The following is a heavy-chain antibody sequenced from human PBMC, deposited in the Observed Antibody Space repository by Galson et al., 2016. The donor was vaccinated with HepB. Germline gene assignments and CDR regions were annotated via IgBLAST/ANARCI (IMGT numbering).Heavy chain of an antibody. CDR2: ISGIGVGI. CDR3: AKGGPGAGSFWAGN. D-gene: IGHD3-10*01. V-gene: IGHV3-23*01. CDR1: GFSITLDA. Sequence: SLRLSCAASGFSITLDAMSWVRQAPGKGLEWASGISGIGVGIYYADSVKGRFTISRDNSKNVLYLQMNSLRGDDTARYYCAKGGPGAGSFWAGNWGQGILVTVSS. J-gene: IGHJ4*02.